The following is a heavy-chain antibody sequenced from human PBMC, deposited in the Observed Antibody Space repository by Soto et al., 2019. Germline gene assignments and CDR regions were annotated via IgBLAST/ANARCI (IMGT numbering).Heavy chain of an antibody. J-gene: IGHJ6*02. Sequence: PGGSLRLSCAASGFTFSSYAMSWVRQAPGKGLEWVSAISGSGGSTYYADSVKGRFTISRDNAKNSLYLQMNSLRAEDTALYYCAKDHNWKSYYYYYGMDVWGQGTTVTVS. CDR3: AKDHNWKSYYYYYGMDV. CDR2: ISGSGGST. D-gene: IGHD1-20*01. V-gene: IGHV3-23*01. CDR1: GFTFSSYA.